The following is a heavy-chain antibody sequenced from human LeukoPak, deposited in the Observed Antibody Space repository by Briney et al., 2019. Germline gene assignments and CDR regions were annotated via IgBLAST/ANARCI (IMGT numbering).Heavy chain of an antibody. J-gene: IGHJ4*02. V-gene: IGHV4-34*01. CDR2: INHSGST. CDR1: GGSFSGYY. CDR3: ARRVLITMIVVVTTHHYFDY. Sequence: SETLSLTCAVYGGSFSGYYWSWIRQPPGKGLEWLGEINHSGSTNYNPSLKSRVTISVDTSKNQFSLKLSSVTAADTAVYYCARRVLITMIVVVTTHHYFDYWGQGTLVTVSS. D-gene: IGHD3-22*01.